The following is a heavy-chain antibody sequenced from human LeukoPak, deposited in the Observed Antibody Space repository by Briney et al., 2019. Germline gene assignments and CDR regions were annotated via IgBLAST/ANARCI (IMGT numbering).Heavy chain of an antibody. Sequence: PSETLSLTCTVSGGSISSSSYYWGWIRQPPGKGLEWIGSIYYSGSTYYNPSLKSRVTISVDTSKNQFSLKLSSVTAADTAVYYCARQAPLGYSYINYFDYWGQGTLVTVSS. CDR2: IYYSGST. J-gene: IGHJ4*02. V-gene: IGHV4-39*01. CDR3: ARQAPLGYSYINYFDY. D-gene: IGHD5-18*01. CDR1: GGSISSSSYY.